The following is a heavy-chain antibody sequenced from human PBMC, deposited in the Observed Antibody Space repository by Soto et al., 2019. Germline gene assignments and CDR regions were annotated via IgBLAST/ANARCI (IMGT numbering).Heavy chain of an antibody. V-gene: IGHV4-31*03. CDR1: GGSISSGGYY. Sequence: PSETLSLTCTVSGGSISSGGYYWSWIRQHPGKGLEWIGYIYYSGSTYYNPSLKSRVTISVDTSKNQFSLKLSSVTAADTAVYYCARRGRDDYGDINWFEPWGQGTLVTVSS. J-gene: IGHJ5*02. CDR2: IYYSGST. D-gene: IGHD4-17*01. CDR3: ARRGRDDYGDINWFEP.